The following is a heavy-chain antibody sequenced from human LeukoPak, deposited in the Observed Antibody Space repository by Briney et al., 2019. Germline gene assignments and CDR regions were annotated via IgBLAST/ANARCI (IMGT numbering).Heavy chain of an antibody. CDR2: IRYDGSNK. CDR3: AKDTGYYFDY. CDR1: GFTFSSYG. V-gene: IGHV3-30*02. Sequence: GGSLRLSCAASGFTFSSYGMHWVRQAPGKGLEWVAFIRYDGSNKYYADSVKGRFTISRDNSKNTLYLQMNSLGAEDTAVYYCAKDTGYYFDYWGQGTLVTVSS. J-gene: IGHJ4*02. D-gene: IGHD1-14*01.